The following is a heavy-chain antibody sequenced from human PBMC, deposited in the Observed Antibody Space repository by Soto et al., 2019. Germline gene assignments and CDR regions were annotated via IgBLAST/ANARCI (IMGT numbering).Heavy chain of an antibody. CDR3: ALGGYGDYIPYYFDS. D-gene: IGHD4-17*01. J-gene: IGHJ4*02. CDR1: GFTFSSYA. Sequence: EVQLLESGGGLVQPGGSLRLSCAASGFTFSSYAMSWVRQAPGKGLEWVSAISGSGGSTYYADSVKGRLTISRDNSTNTLYLQMNSLRAEDTAVYYCALGGYGDYIPYYFDSWGQGTLVTVSS. V-gene: IGHV3-23*01. CDR2: ISGSGGST.